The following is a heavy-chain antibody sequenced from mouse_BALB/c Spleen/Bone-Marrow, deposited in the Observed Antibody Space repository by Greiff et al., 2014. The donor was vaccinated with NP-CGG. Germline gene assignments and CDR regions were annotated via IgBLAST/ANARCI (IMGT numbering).Heavy chain of an antibody. CDR2: IYPGGGYT. D-gene: IGHD2-1*01. Sequence: VKLVESGAELVRPGTSVKISCKASGYTFTNYWLGWVKQRPGHGLEWIGDIYPGGGYTNYNEKFKGKATLTADTSSSTAYMQLSSLTSEDSAVYFCARGGNYDYAMDYWGQGTSVTVSS. V-gene: IGHV1-63*02. J-gene: IGHJ4*01. CDR1: GYTFTNYW. CDR3: ARGGNYDYAMDY.